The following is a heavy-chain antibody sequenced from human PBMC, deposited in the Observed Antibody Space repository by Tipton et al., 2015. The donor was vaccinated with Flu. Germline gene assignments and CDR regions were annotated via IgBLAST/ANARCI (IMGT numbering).Heavy chain of an antibody. CDR3: ARDFGDNFGGFFDY. D-gene: IGHD3-10*01. CDR2: IYRNGNT. CDR1: GFIAGSNY. V-gene: IGHV3-53*01. J-gene: IGHJ4*02. Sequence: GSLRLSCAASGFIAGSNYMAWVRQAPGKGLEWVSVIYRNGNTYYADSVKGRFTISRDNSKSTLYLQMNSLRAEDTAVYYCARDFGDNFGGFFDYWGQGTLLTVSS.